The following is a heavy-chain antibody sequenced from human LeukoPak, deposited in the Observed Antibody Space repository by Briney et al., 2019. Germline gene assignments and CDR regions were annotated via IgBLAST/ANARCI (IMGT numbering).Heavy chain of an antibody. Sequence: SETLSLTCTVSGGSISSSSYYWGWIRQPPGKGLEWIGSIYYSGSTYYNPSLKSRVTISVDTSKNQFSLKLSSVTAADTAVYYCARGGSGSYYNVGYWGQGTLVTVSS. V-gene: IGHV4-39*07. D-gene: IGHD3-10*01. CDR1: GGSISSSSYY. CDR2: IYYSGST. CDR3: ARGGSGSYYNVGY. J-gene: IGHJ4*02.